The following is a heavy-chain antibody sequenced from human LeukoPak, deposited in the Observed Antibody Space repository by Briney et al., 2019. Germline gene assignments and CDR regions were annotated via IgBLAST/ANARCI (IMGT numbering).Heavy chain of an antibody. CDR3: ASRDFDSGGSQHTYYMDI. J-gene: IGHJ6*03. CDR2: IYYSGST. V-gene: IGHV4-39*01. D-gene: IGHD3-10*01. CDR1: GGSISISTYY. Sequence: PSETLSLTCSVSGGSISISTYYWGWIRQPPVKGLEWIGNIYYSGSTNYNPSLKTRVTISVDTSKNQLSLKLTSVTAADTAVYYCASRDFDSGGSQHTYYMDIWGKGTTGTV.